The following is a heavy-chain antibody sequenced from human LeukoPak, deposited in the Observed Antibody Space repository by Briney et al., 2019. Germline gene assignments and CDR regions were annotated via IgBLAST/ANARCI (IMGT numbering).Heavy chain of an antibody. CDR3: ARGRENDAFDI. J-gene: IGHJ3*02. CDR2: IYYSGTT. CDR1: GGSISSYY. Sequence: PSETLSLTCTVSGGSISSYYWSWIQQPPGKGLEWIGYIYYSGTTTYNPSLKSRVTISVDTSKNQFSLNLSSVTAADTAVYYCARGRENDAFDIWGQGTMVTVSS. V-gene: IGHV4-59*01.